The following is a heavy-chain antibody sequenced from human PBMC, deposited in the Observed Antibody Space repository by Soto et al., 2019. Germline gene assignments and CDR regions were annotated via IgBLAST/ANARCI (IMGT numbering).Heavy chain of an antibody. J-gene: IGHJ4*02. Sequence: QVQLVQSGAEEKKPGASVKVSCKASGYTFTSYAMHWVRQAPGQRLEWMGWINAGNGNTKYSQKFQGRVTITRDTSASTAYMELSSLRSEDTAVYYCARAIERWLKSGFDYCGQGTLVTVSS. CDR1: GYTFTSYA. D-gene: IGHD3-10*01. V-gene: IGHV1-3*05. CDR2: INAGNGNT. CDR3: ARAIERWLKSGFDY.